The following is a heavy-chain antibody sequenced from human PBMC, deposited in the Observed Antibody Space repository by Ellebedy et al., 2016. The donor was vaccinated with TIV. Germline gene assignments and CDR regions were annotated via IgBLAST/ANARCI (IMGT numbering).Heavy chain of an antibody. CDR2: IKTDGSET. Sequence: GESLKISCAAWGFPFSNFWMSWVRQAPGKGLEWVAHIKTDGSETYYVDSVKGRFTISRENAKNALFLQMDGPRVDDSAVYYCVGFGVFNLWGQGAPVTVSS. D-gene: IGHD3-3*01. CDR3: VGFGVFNL. J-gene: IGHJ5*02. CDR1: GFPFSNFW. V-gene: IGHV3-7*01.